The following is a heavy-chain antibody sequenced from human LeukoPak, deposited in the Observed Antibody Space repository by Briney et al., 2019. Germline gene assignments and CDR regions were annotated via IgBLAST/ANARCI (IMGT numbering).Heavy chain of an antibody. J-gene: IGHJ2*01. Sequence: GRSLRLSCAASGFTFGDYAMHWVRQAPGKCLEWVSGISWNSGSVGYADSVKGRFTISRDNAKNSLYLQMNSLRAEDIALYDFAKDGGGDYGGNSRYWYFDLWGRGTLVTVSS. CDR1: GFTFGDYA. CDR3: AKDGGGDYGGNSRYWYFDL. CDR2: ISWNSGSV. D-gene: IGHD4-23*01. V-gene: IGHV3-9*03.